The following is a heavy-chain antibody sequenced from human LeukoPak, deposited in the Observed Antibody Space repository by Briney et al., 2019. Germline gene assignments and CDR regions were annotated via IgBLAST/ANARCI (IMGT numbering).Heavy chain of an antibody. CDR1: GYIFSRYN. V-gene: IGHV1-46*01. CDR2: LNPRGGST. J-gene: IGHJ4*02. D-gene: IGHD3-22*01. CDR3: ARDLDGGGYLTPFDY. Sequence: ATVKVSCKPSGYIFSRYNIHWVRQAPGQGLEWMGTLNPRGGSTSYAQNFQGRVTLTGDTSTSTVYMEVSSLRSEDTAVYYCARDLDGGGYLTPFDYWGQGTLVTVSS.